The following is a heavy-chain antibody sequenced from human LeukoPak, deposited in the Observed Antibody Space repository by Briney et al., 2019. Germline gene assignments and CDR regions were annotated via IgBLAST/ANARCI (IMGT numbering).Heavy chain of an antibody. CDR3: ARAINYCTSSSCPLWY. D-gene: IGHD2-2*01. V-gene: IGHV1-18*01. J-gene: IGHJ4*02. Sequence: ALVKVSCKASGYTFTSYGFTWVRQAPGQGLEWMGWISAYNGDTNYPQKLQGRVTMTTDTSTSTAYMELRSLRSDDTAVYYCARAINYCTSSSCPLWYWGQGTLVTVSS. CDR2: ISAYNGDT. CDR1: GYTFTSYG.